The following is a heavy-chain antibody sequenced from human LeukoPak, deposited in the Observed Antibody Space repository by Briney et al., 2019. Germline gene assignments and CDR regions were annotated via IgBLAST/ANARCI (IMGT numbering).Heavy chain of an antibody. J-gene: IGHJ4*02. CDR3: AKGSIAVADVDYFDY. CDR1: GFTFSSYG. D-gene: IGHD6-19*01. CDR2: ISYDGSNK. Sequence: GGSLRLSCAASGFTFSSYGMHWVRQAPGKRLEWVAVISYDGSNKYYADSVKGRFTISRDNSKNTLYLQMNSLRAEDTAVYYCAKGSIAVADVDYFDYWGQGTLVTVSS. V-gene: IGHV3-30*18.